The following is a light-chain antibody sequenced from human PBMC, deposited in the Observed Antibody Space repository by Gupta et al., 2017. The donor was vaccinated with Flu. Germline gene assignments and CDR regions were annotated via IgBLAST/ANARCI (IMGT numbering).Light chain of an antibody. CDR3: QSADNGATYPGI. V-gene: IGLV3-25*03. J-gene: IGLJ2*01. CDR1: GRAKQN. CDR2: EDR. Sequence: TARRTCSGEGRAKQNSSWYQLQPGQAPALVIYEDRERPSGIPERVSGSSSGKTVTLTISGVQAEDEADDYCQSADNGATYPGIFGGGTTLTVL.